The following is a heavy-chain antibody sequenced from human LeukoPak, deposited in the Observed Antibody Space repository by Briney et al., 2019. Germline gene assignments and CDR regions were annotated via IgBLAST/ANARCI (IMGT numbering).Heavy chain of an antibody. J-gene: IGHJ5*02. Sequence: PSETLSLTCTVSGGSISSGDYFWTWIRQPPGKGLEWIGYIYYSGSTFYSPSLKSRVTMSLDTSKNQFSLKLSSVTAADTAVYYCARGRLSSGHYHRPGGFDPWGQGTLVTVSS. D-gene: IGHD3-22*01. CDR2: IYYSGST. CDR3: ARGRLSSGHYHRPGGFDP. CDR1: GGSISSGDYF. V-gene: IGHV4-30-4*08.